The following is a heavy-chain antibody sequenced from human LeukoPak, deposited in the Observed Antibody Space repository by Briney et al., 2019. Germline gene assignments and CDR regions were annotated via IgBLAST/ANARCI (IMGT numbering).Heavy chain of an antibody. CDR1: GFSLRGYG. CDR2: IWSDGSNK. Sequence: GRSLRLSCAVSGFSLRGYGMDWVRQAPGKGLEWVAIIWSDGSNKYYADSVKGRFTISRDNSKNTLFLQMDSLRDEVTAVYYCARVRGNCGGGSCYLDYWGQGTLVTVSS. J-gene: IGHJ4*02. D-gene: IGHD2-15*01. CDR3: ARVRGNCGGGSCYLDY. V-gene: IGHV3-33*01.